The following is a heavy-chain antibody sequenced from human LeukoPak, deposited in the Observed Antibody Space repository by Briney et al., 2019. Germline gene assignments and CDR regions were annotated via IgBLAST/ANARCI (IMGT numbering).Heavy chain of an antibody. CDR3: AADGWSGSRRNY. Sequence: AASVKVSCKASGFTFTSSAVQWVRQARGQRLEWIGWIVVGSGNTNYAQKFQEGVTITRDMSTSTAYMELSSLRSEDTAVYYCAADGWSGSRRNYWGQGTLVTVSS. D-gene: IGHD3-3*01. J-gene: IGHJ4*02. CDR2: IVVGSGNT. V-gene: IGHV1-58*01. CDR1: GFTFTSSA.